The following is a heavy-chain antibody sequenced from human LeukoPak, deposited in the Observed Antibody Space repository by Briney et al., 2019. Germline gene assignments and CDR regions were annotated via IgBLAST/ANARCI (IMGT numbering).Heavy chain of an antibody. Sequence: SVKVSCKASGGTFSSYTISWVRQAPGQGLGWMGRIIPILGIANYAQKFQGRVTITADKSTSTAYMELSSLRSEDTAVYYCASYFWSGYYYDYWGQGTLVTVSS. CDR3: ASYFWSGYYYDY. CDR1: GGTFSSYT. CDR2: IIPILGIA. V-gene: IGHV1-69*02. J-gene: IGHJ4*02. D-gene: IGHD3-3*01.